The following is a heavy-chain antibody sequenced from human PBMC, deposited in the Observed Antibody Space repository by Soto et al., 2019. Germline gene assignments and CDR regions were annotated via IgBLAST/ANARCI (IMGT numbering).Heavy chain of an antibody. CDR2: ISGSGGST. CDR1: GFTFSSYA. CDR3: AKSPPGARPAGIAVAGTVYFDY. V-gene: IGHV3-23*01. Sequence: EVQLLESGGGLVQPGGSLRLSCAASGFTFSSYAMSWVRQAPGKGLEWVSAISGSGGSTYYADSVKGRFTISRDNSKNPHYPQMNSLGAEETAGYYCAKSPPGARPAGIAVAGTVYFDYWGQGTLVTVSS. J-gene: IGHJ4*02. D-gene: IGHD6-19*01.